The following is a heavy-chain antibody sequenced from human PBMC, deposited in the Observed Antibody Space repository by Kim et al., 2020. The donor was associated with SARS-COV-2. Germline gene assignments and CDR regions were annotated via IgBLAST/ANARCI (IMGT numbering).Heavy chain of an antibody. D-gene: IGHD4-17*01. V-gene: IGHV3-21*01. J-gene: IGHJ6*02. CDR3: ARDRRAVTTGSPPARPIYYYGMDV. Sequence: GGSLRLSCAASGFTFSSYSMNWVRQAPGKGLEWVSSISSSSSYIYYADSVKGRFTISRDNAKNSLYLQMNSLRAEDTAVYYCARDRRAVTTGSPPARPIYYYGMDVWGQGTTVTVSS. CDR2: ISSSSSYI. CDR1: GFTFSSYS.